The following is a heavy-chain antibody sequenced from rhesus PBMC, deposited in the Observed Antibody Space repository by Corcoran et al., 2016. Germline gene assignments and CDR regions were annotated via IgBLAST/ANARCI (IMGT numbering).Heavy chain of an antibody. D-gene: IGHD4-23*01. V-gene: IGHV4-73*01. CDR1: GGSISGYSY. J-gene: IGHJ4*01. CDR2: IDGKSAST. Sequence: QVQLQQWGEVLVKPSETLSLTCAVYGGSISGYSYWSWIRQPPGKGLEWIGYIDGKSASTNYNPSLKKRVTMSKETSKNQFSLKRSSVTAADTAVYYCEIYSNYAIADYWGQGVLVTVSS. CDR3: EIYSNYAIADY.